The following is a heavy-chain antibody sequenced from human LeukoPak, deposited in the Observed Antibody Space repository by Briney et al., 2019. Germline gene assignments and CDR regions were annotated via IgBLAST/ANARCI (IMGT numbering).Heavy chain of an antibody. CDR1: GGSLNCYY. V-gene: IGHV4-34*01. CDR3: ARGRRSKTGSWYFGNWFEP. J-gene: IGHJ5*02. CDR2: IKHSVNT. Sequence: SETLSLTRALYGGSLNCYYWNCIRHPPERRLECMVEIKHSVNTNYNPSFKRRVTISVHTSKHQFPLKLSSVCAADTAVYYWARGRRSKTGSWYFGNWFEPWGEGTPVTVSS. D-gene: IGHD6-13*01.